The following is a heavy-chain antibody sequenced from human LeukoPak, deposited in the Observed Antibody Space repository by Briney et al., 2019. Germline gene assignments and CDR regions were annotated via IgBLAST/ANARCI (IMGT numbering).Heavy chain of an antibody. V-gene: IGHV1-18*01. CDR2: ISAYNGNT. J-gene: IGHJ3*02. Sequence: ASVKVSCKASGYAFTSYGISWVRQAPGQGLEWMGWISAYNGNTNYAQNLQGRVTMTTDTSTSTAYIELRSLRSDDTAVYYCARERSTQAVFAFDIWSQGTMVTVSS. D-gene: IGHD1-14*01. CDR3: ARERSTQAVFAFDI. CDR1: GYAFTSYG.